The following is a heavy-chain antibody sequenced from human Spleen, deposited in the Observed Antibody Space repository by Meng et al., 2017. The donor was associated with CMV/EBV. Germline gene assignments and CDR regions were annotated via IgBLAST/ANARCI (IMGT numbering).Heavy chain of an antibody. Sequence: SGLTFSTDAMDWVRQAPGKGLEWVALISDDGHNKHYAESAKGRFTISRDNSKNTVYLQMNSLGADDTALYYCARQRLRGSYYYYFDYWGQGTLVTVSS. V-gene: IGHV3-30*01. CDR2: ISDDGHNK. J-gene: IGHJ4*02. D-gene: IGHD1-26*01. CDR1: GLTFSTDA. CDR3: ARQRLRGSYYYYFDY.